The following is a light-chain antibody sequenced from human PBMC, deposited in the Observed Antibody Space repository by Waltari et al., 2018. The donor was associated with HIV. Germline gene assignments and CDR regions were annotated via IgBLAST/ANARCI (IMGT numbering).Light chain of an antibody. Sequence: SALTQTASVSGSPGQLITITCTGTSRDVGGANYSAWYQHHPGKAPTLMMYDVSKRPSGVSNRFSGSKSGNTASLTISGLQAEDEADYYCNSYTTSSTLHVVFGGGTKLTVL. CDR1: SRDVGGANY. J-gene: IGLJ2*01. CDR2: DVS. V-gene: IGLV2-14*03. CDR3: NSYTTSSTLHVV.